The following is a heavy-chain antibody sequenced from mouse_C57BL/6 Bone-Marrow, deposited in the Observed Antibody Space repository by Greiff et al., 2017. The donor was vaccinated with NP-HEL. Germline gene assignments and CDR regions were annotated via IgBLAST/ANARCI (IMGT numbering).Heavy chain of an antibody. CDR2: IFPGNSDT. CDR3: TSGNYAFYYYAMDY. CDR1: GYTFTSYW. D-gene: IGHD2-1*01. V-gene: IGHV1-5*01. Sequence: VQLKESGTVLARPGASVKMSCKTSGYTFTSYWMHWVKQRPGQGLEWIGAIFPGNSDTSYNQKFTGKAKLTAVTSASTAYMELSSLTNEDSAVYYCTSGNYAFYYYAMDYWGQGTSVTVSS. J-gene: IGHJ4*01.